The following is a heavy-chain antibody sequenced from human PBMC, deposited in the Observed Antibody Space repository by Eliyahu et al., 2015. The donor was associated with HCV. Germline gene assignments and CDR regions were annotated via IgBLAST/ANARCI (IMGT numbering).Heavy chain of an antibody. J-gene: IGHJ6*02. CDR1: GFTFSSXG. CDR3: AKMLRGYSGYFRPHYGMDV. D-gene: IGHD5-12*01. V-gene: IGHV3-30*18. Sequence: QVQLVESGGGVVQPGRSLRLSCAASGFTFSSXGXHWVRQAPGKGLEWVAVISYDGSNKYYADSVKGRFTISRDNSKNTLYLQMNSLRAEDTAVYYCAKMLRGYSGYFRPHYGMDVWGQGTTVTVSS. CDR2: ISYDGSNK.